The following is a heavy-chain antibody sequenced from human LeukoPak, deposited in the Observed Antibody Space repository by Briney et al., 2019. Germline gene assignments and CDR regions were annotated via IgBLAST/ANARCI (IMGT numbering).Heavy chain of an antibody. Sequence: TSETLSLTCTVSGGSISSSSAYWGWIRQPPGKGLERIGSIYYSKNTYYNPSLKSRVTISADTSKNQFSLTLGSVSATDTAVYYCVSPRGFSYGYFDYWGQGTLVTVSS. J-gene: IGHJ4*02. CDR3: VSPRGFSYGYFDY. CDR2: IYYSKNT. D-gene: IGHD5-18*01. V-gene: IGHV4-39*01. CDR1: GGSISSSSAY.